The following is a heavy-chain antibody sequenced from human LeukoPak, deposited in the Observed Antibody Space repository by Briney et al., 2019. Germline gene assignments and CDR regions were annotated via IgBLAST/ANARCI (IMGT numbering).Heavy chain of an antibody. D-gene: IGHD5-18*01. CDR1: GFTVSSNY. V-gene: IGHV3-66*01. CDR2: IYDGGST. Sequence: GGSLRLSCAASGFTVSSNYKNWVRQAPGKGLEWVSVIYDGGSTDYADSVKGRFTISRDNSKNMLYLQMNSLRAEDTAVYYCARGYSYGYIRYWGQGTLVTVSS. J-gene: IGHJ4*02. CDR3: ARGYSYGYIRY.